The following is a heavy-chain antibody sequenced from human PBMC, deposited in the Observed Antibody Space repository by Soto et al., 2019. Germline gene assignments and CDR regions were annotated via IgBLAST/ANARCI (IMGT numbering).Heavy chain of an antibody. CDR1: GGSIDSNIYY. Sequence: SETLSLTCTVSGGSIDSNIYYWSWIRQPPGKGLEWIGEINYSGTTDYNPSLKSRVTISVDTSKNQFSLKLSSATAAHTAVYYCARRKGTGTTGPDYWGQGTLVTVSS. CDR3: ARRKGTGTTGPDY. D-gene: IGHD1-7*01. J-gene: IGHJ4*02. V-gene: IGHV4-39*01. CDR2: INYSGTT.